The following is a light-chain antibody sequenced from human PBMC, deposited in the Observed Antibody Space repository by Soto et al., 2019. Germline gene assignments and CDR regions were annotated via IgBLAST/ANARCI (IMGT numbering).Light chain of an antibody. V-gene: IGKV4-1*01. CDR2: WAS. CDR1: QTLLSRSNNNNY. J-gene: IGKJ4*01. Sequence: DIVMTQSPDSLAVSLGERATIKCKSSQTLLSRSNNNNYLAWYQQKPRQPPKLLIYWASTRQSGVPDRFSGSGSGTDFTLTISSLQAEDVAVYYCLQFYSAPLTFGGGTRVEVK. CDR3: LQFYSAPLT.